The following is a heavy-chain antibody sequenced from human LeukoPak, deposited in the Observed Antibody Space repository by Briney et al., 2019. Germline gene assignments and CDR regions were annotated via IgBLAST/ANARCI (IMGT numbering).Heavy chain of an antibody. J-gene: IGHJ4*02. CDR1: GFTFSSYA. Sequence: PGGSLRLSCAASGFTFSSYAMSWVRQARGKGLEWVSAISGSGGSTYYADSVKGRFTISRDNSKNTLYLQMNSLRAEDTAVYYCAREEGIGGASSFDSWGQGTLVTASS. V-gene: IGHV3-23*01. CDR2: ISGSGGST. CDR3: AREEGIGGASSFDS. D-gene: IGHD1-26*01.